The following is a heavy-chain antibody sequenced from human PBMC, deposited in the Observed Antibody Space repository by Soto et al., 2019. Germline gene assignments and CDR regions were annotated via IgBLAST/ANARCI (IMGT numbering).Heavy chain of an antibody. J-gene: IGHJ6*02. CDR1: GGTFSSYA. CDR3: ARGSYYYAMGGEGYYYCGMDV. CDR2: IIPIFGTA. D-gene: IGHD3-10*01. Sequence: GASVKVSCKASGGTFSSYAISWVRQAPGQRLEWMGGIIPIFGTANYAQKFQGRVTITADESTSTAYMELSSLRSEDTAVYYCARGSYYYAMGGEGYYYCGMDVWGQGTTVTVSS. V-gene: IGHV1-69*13.